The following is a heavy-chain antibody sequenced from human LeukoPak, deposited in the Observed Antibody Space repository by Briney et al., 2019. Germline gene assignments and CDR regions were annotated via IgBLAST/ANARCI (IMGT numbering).Heavy chain of an antibody. J-gene: IGHJ4*02. Sequence: PGGSLRLSCAASGFTFSSYAMHWVRQAPGKGLEWVAVISYDGSNKYYADSVKGRFTISRDNSKNTLYLQMNSLRAEDTAVYYCAKASSSGYKNAVFDYWGQGTLVTVSS. D-gene: IGHD6-19*01. CDR2: ISYDGSNK. V-gene: IGHV3-30*04. CDR1: GFTFSSYA. CDR3: AKASSSGYKNAVFDY.